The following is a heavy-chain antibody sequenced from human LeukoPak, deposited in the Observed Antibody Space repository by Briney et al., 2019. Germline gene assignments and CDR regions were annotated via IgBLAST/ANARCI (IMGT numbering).Heavy chain of an antibody. D-gene: IGHD3-22*01. CDR1: GYTFTSYY. CDR3: WYYYDSSNAVVNAFDI. Sequence: ASVKVSCKASGYTFTSYYMHWVRQAPGQGLEWMGIINPSGGSTSYAQKFQGRVTMTRDTSTSTVYMELSRLRSDDTAVYYCWYYYDSSNAVVNAFDIWGQGTMVTVSS. V-gene: IGHV1-46*01. J-gene: IGHJ3*02. CDR2: INPSGGST.